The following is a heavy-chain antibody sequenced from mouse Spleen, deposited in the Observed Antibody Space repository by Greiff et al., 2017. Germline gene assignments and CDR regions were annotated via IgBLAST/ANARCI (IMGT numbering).Heavy chain of an antibody. J-gene: IGHJ3*01. Sequence: VQLQQSGPGLVQPSQSLSITCTVSGFSLTSYGVHWVRQSPGKGLEWLGVIWSGGSTDYNAAFISRLSISKDNSKSQVFFKMNSLQADDTAIYYCASSYYRFAYWGQGTLVTVSA. D-gene: IGHD2-12*01. CDR3: ASSYYRFAY. CDR1: GFSLTSYG. V-gene: IGHV2-2*01. CDR2: IWSGGST.